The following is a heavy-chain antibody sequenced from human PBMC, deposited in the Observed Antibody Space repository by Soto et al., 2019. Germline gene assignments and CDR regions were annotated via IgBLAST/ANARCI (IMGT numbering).Heavy chain of an antibody. D-gene: IGHD3-10*01. J-gene: IGHJ5*02. V-gene: IGHV1-8*01. Sequence: QVQLVQSGAEVKKPGASVKVSCKASGYTFTSYDINWVRQATGQGLEWMGWMNPNSGNTGYAQKFQGRVTMARNTCISTAYMELSSLRSEGTAVYYGAAEPLARTSGLVRPWGQGALVTVSS. CDR1: GYTFTSYD. CDR2: MNPNSGNT. CDR3: AAEPLARTSGLVRP.